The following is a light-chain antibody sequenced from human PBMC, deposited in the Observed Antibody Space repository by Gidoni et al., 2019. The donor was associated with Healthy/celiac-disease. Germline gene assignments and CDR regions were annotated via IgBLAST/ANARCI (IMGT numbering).Light chain of an antibody. CDR3: QQYGSSPPAT. V-gene: IGKV3-20*01. CDR2: GAS. J-gene: IGKJ4*01. CDR1: QSVGSSY. Sequence: VLPQSPGTLSLPPGDRATRSCSASQSVGSSYLAWYQQKPGQAPRLLIYGASSRATGIPDSFSGSGSGTDFTLTISRLEPEDFAVYYWQQYGSSPPATFXGXTKVEIK.